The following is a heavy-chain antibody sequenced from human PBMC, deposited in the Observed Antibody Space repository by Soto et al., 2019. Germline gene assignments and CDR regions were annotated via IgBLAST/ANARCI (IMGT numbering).Heavy chain of an antibody. CDR1: GFTVSSNY. CDR2: IYSGGST. V-gene: IGHV3-53*04. J-gene: IGHJ3*02. D-gene: IGHD2-2*01. Sequence: GGSLRLSCAASGFTVSSNYMSWVRQAPGKGLEWVSVIYSGGSTYYADSVKGRFTISRHNSKNTLYLQMNSLRAEDTAVYYCARSPAVRRRLITDAFDIWGQGTMVTVSS. CDR3: ARSPAVRRRLITDAFDI.